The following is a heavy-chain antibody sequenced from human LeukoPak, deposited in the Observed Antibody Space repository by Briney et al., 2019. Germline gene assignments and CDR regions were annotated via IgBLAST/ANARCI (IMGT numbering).Heavy chain of an antibody. J-gene: IGHJ4*02. CDR2: ISSGGTYK. V-gene: IGHV3-21*04. CDR3: ARFAYYYGSGSYYSPWQPGSYYFDY. D-gene: IGHD3-10*01. CDR1: GFTFSDYT. Sequence: GGSLRLSCAASGFTFSDYTMNWVRQAPGKGLEWVSSISSGGTYKYYADSVKGRFTISRDNAKNSLYLQMNSLRAEDTAVYYCARFAYYYGSGSYYSPWQPGSYYFDYWGQGTLVTVSS.